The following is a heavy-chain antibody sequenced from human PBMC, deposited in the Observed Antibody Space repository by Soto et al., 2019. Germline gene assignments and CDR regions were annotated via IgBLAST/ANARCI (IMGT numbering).Heavy chain of an antibody. J-gene: IGHJ4*02. CDR3: ATELGENPASPFDA. V-gene: IGHV1-69*13. D-gene: IGHD3-10*01. Sequence: SVKVSCKASGVTLSSETLGWVRQAPGQGLEWVGGIIPLFGTASYVQKFQGRVTITADESTSTVYMELSSLRSDDTAVYFCATELGENPASPFDAWGQGTLVTV. CDR2: IIPLFGTA. CDR1: GVTLSSET.